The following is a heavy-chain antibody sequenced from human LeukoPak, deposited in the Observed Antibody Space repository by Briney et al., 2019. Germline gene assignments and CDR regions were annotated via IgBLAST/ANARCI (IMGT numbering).Heavy chain of an antibody. CDR3: AKDRMYYYDSSGYYGFFDY. D-gene: IGHD3-22*01. CDR1: GFTFSSYA. CDR2: ISYDGSNK. V-gene: IGHV3-30-3*01. J-gene: IGHJ4*02. Sequence: GRSLRLSCAASGFTFSSYAMHWVRQAPGKGLEWVAVISYDGSNKYYADSVKGRFTISRDNSKNTLYLQMNSLRAEDTAVYYCAKDRMYYYDSSGYYGFFDYWGQGTLVTVSS.